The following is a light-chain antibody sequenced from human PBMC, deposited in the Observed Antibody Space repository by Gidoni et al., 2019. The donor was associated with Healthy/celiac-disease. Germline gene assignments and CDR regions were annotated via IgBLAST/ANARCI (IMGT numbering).Light chain of an antibody. J-gene: IGKJ4*01. Sequence: AIRLTHSPSSLSASTGDRVTIPCRASQGISSYLAWYQQKPGKAPKLLIYAASTLQSGVPSRFSGSGSGTDFTLTISCLQSEDFATYYCQQYYSYPRLTFXGXTKVEIK. CDR3: QQYYSYPRLT. CDR2: AAS. V-gene: IGKV1-8*01. CDR1: QGISSY.